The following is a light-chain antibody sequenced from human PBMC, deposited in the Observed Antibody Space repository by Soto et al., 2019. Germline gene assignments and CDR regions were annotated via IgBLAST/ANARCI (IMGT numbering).Light chain of an antibody. CDR3: QQCDTSPTWT. CDR2: AAS. CDR1: QSVASSY. V-gene: IGKV3-20*01. J-gene: IGKJ1*01. Sequence: EIVLTQSPGTLSLSPGERATLSCRASQSVASSYLAWYQQKPGQAPRLLIYAASSRATGIPDRFSGSGSGTDFTLTISRLEPEDFAVYYCQQCDTSPTWTFGQGTKVEIK.